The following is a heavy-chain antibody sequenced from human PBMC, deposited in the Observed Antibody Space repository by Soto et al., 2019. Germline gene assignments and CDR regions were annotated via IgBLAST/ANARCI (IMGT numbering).Heavy chain of an antibody. D-gene: IGHD2-21*02. Sequence: EVQLVESGGGLVQPGGSLRLSGAASGFTFTNSWMAWVGRAPGRGLKWVANIKEDGRETYYLASRRGRLAISRDNAKSSLFLQMTGLRADDTAVYFCAREARPDVLRDLLIRQRAKIWGGDPSRGIGHYSYGMDVWGQGTTVTVSS. CDR2: IKEDGRET. CDR1: GFTFTNSW. J-gene: IGHJ6*02. V-gene: IGHV3-7*03. CDR3: AREARPDVLRDLLIRQRAKIWGGDPSRGIGHYSYGMDV.